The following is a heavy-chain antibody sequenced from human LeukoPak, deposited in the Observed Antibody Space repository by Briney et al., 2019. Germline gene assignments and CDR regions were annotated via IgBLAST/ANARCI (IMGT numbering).Heavy chain of an antibody. D-gene: IGHD1-26*01. CDR2: INPSGGST. CDR3: AREEIGGSYGGYYFDY. CDR1: GYTFTSYY. Sequence: ASVKVSCKASGYTFTSYYMHWVRQAPGQGLKWMGIINPSGGSTSYAQKFQGRVTMTRDMSTSTVYMELSSLRSEDTAVYYCAREEIGGSYGGYYFDYWGQGTLVTVSS. V-gene: IGHV1-46*01. J-gene: IGHJ4*02.